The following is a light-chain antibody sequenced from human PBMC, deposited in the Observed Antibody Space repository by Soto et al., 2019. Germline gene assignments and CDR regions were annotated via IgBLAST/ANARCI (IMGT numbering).Light chain of an antibody. CDR1: QGISSA. V-gene: IGKV1-13*02. Sequence: AIQLTQSPSSLSASVGDTVTITCRASQGISSALAWYQQEPGKAPHLLIYDASTLESGVPSRFSGSGSGTDFTLTISSLQPEDFATYFCQQFNGYLYTFGQGTKLEIK. CDR2: DAS. CDR3: QQFNGYLYT. J-gene: IGKJ2*01.